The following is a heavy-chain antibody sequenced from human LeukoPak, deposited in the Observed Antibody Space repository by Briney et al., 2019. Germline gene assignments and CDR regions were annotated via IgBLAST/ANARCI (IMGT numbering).Heavy chain of an antibody. CDR2: IIKSGAAT. V-gene: IGHV3-23*01. J-gene: IGHJ4*02. Sequence: QAGGSLRLSCAASGFPFSNYAMSWVRQAPGRGLEWVSTIIKSGAATHYADTVKGQFTISRDNSKNTVSLQMNSLTAEDTAVYYCAKRWGIQAWSFDYWGQGTLVTVSS. D-gene: IGHD5-18*01. CDR1: GFPFSNYA. CDR3: AKRWGIQAWSFDY.